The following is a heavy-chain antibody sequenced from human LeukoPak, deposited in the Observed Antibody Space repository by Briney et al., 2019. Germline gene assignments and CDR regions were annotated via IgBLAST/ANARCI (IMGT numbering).Heavy chain of an antibody. CDR1: GYTFTTYG. CDR2: ISGYNGNT. Sequence: ASVKVSCKASGYTFTTYGISGVRQAPGQGLEWMGWISGYNGNTNYEQKLQGRVTMTADTSTSSVYMELRSLRSDDTAVYYCARDIVVVTANDYYYGMDVWGQGTTVTVSS. D-gene: IGHD2-21*02. V-gene: IGHV1-18*01. J-gene: IGHJ6*02. CDR3: ARDIVVVTANDYYYGMDV.